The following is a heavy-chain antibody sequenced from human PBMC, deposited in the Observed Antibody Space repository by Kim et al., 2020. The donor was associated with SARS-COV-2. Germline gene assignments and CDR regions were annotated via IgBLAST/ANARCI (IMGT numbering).Heavy chain of an antibody. CDR1: GYTFTSYG. CDR2: ISAYNGNT. J-gene: IGHJ4*02. CDR3: ARGELYSSGWSKADY. Sequence: ASVKVSCKASGYTFTSYGISWVRQAPGQGLEWMGWISAYNGNTNYAQKLQGRVTMTTDTSTSTAYMDLRSLRSDDTAVYYCARGELYSSGWSKADYWGQGTLVTVSS. V-gene: IGHV1-18*04. D-gene: IGHD6-19*01.